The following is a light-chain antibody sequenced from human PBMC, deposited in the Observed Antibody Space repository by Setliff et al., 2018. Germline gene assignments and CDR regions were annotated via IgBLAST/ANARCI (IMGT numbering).Light chain of an antibody. CDR3: QSYDSSLSGYV. CDR2: GNS. V-gene: IGLV1-40*01. CDR1: SSNIGAGYD. Sequence: QSVLTQPPSVSGATGQRVAISCTGSSSNIGAGYDVHWYQQLPGTAPKLLIYGNSNRPSGVPDRFSGSKSGTSASLAITGLQAEDEADYYCQSYDSSLSGYVFGTGTKGTVL. J-gene: IGLJ1*01.